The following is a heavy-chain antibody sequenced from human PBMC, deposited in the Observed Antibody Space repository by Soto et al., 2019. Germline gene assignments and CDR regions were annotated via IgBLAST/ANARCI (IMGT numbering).Heavy chain of an antibody. V-gene: IGHV4-30-4*01. Sequence: SETLPLTCTGSGGSISFDHYHWTWIRPPPGKGLEWIGYVHYSGSVLYNPSLQSRVSISVDTSKNQFSLKLSSVTAADTAVYFCAREDDGGDRDYYGLDVWGQGTTVTVSS. CDR3: AREDDGGDRDYYGLDV. CDR2: VHYSGSV. D-gene: IGHD2-21*02. CDR1: GGSISFDHYH. J-gene: IGHJ6*02.